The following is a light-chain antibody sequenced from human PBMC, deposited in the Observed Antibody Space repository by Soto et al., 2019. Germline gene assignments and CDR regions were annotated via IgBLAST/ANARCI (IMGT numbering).Light chain of an antibody. CDR1: QSISSRN. Sequence: ESVLTQSPGTLSLSPGERAIISCRATQSISSRNLAWYQQKPGQPPRLLIFGASSRATGIPDRFSGSGSGTDFTLTISRLENGDGAVYYCQQHGISNITFGQGTRLEIK. CDR3: QQHGISNIT. CDR2: GAS. J-gene: IGKJ5*01. V-gene: IGKV3-20*01.